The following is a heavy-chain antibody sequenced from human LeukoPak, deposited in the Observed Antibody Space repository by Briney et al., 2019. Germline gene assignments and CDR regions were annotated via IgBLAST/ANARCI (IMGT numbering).Heavy chain of an antibody. CDR3: AKDPLQYGSGSYYFDD. CDR1: EFTFSSYG. J-gene: IGHJ4*02. Sequence: GGSLRLSCAASEFTFSSYGMNWVRQAPGKGLEWVAFIWYDGNNKYYADSVKGRFTNSRDSSKNTLYLQMNSLRAEDTAVYYCAKDPLQYGSGSYYFDDWGQGTLVTVSS. D-gene: IGHD3-10*01. CDR2: IWYDGNNK. V-gene: IGHV3-30*02.